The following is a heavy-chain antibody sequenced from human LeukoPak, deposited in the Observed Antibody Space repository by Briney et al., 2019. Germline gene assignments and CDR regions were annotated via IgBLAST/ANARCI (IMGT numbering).Heavy chain of an antibody. D-gene: IGHD2-2*01. CDR3: ARDYDIGYCSSTSCYHFDY. Sequence: GGSLRLSCAASGFIFSSYSMNWVRQAPGKGLEWVSYISSRSRTIYYAGSVKGRFTISRDNAKNSLSLQMNSLRAEDTAVYYCARDYDIGYCSSTSCYHFDYWGQGTLVTVSS. CDR2: ISSRSRTI. J-gene: IGHJ4*02. V-gene: IGHV3-48*01. CDR1: GFIFSSYS.